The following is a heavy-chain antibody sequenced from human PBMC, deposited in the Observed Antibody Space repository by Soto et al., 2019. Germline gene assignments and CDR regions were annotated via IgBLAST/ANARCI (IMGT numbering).Heavy chain of an antibody. CDR1: GGTSSSYA. V-gene: IGHV1-69*06. CDR2: IIPIFGTA. D-gene: IGHD3-10*01. J-gene: IGHJ4*02. Sequence: QVQLVQSGAEVKQPGSSVKVSCKASGGTSSSYAISWVRQAPGQGLEWMGGIIPIFGTAHYAQKLQARVTITADKSTSTAYMELIRLRSEDTAVYYCAGGSGTQWDYWGQGTLVTVS. CDR3: AGGSGTQWDY.